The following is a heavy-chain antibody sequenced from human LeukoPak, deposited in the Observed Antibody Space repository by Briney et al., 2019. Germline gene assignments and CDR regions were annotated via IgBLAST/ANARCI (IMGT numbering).Heavy chain of an antibody. D-gene: IGHD2-2*01. CDR2: IYYSGST. CDR1: GDSVSYYY. V-gene: IGHV4-59*08. CDR3: ARHPGVGYATFDP. Sequence: SETLSLTCTVSGDSVSYYYWSWIRQPPGKGLECIGYIYYSGSTNYNPSLRSRVTISVDTSKNQFSLNVPSVPAGDTAVYYCARHPGVGYATFDPWGQGTLVTVSS. J-gene: IGHJ5*02.